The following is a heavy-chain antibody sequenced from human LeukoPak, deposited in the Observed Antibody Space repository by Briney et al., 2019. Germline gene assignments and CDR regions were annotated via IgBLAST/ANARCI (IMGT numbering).Heavy chain of an antibody. CDR3: TRDRSRAEDD. Sequence: PGGSLRLSCAASGFTFSDYYMTWIRQAPGKGLEWVSYISSRGSTILYADSVKGRFTISRDNAKNSLYLQMNSLRAEDTAVYYCTRDRSRAEDDWGQGTLVTVSS. D-gene: IGHD1-14*01. J-gene: IGHJ4*02. V-gene: IGHV3-11*04. CDR2: ISSRGSTI. CDR1: GFTFSDYY.